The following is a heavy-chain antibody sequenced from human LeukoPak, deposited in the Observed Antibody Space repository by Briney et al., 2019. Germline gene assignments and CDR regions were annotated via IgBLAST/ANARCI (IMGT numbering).Heavy chain of an antibody. CDR2: IYYSGNT. CDR1: GGFISGYY. Sequence: SETLSLTCTVSGGFISGYYWSWIRQPPGKGLEWIGYIYYSGNTNNNPSLKSRVTISVDTSKNQFSLKLSSVTAADTAIYYCARELYSSSPAFDYWGQGTLVTVSS. V-gene: IGHV4-59*01. J-gene: IGHJ4*02. CDR3: ARELYSSSPAFDY. D-gene: IGHD6-6*01.